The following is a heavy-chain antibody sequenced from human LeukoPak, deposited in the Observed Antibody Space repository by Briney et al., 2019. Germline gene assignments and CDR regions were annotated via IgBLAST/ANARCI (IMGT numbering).Heavy chain of an antibody. CDR3: ARDSIAVAGVDY. Sequence: SETLSLTXTVSGGSISSGSYYWSWIRQPAGKGLEWIGRIYTSGSTNYNPSLKSRVTISVDTSKTQFSLKLSSVTAADTAVYYCARDSIAVAGVDYWGQGTLVTVSS. V-gene: IGHV4-61*02. CDR2: IYTSGST. CDR1: GGSISSGSYY. D-gene: IGHD6-19*01. J-gene: IGHJ4*02.